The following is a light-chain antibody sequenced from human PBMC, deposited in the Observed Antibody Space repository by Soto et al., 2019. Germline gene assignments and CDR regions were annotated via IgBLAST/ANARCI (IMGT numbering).Light chain of an antibody. V-gene: IGLV2-14*01. Sequence: QSALAQPASVSGSPGQSITISCAGTRSDNGASNSVSWYQHLPGRSPTLIIYEATNRPSGVSERFSGSKAGDTASLTISGLQAHDEAAYFCISYKTDDTFVSGSGTKVTVL. CDR1: RSDNGASNS. J-gene: IGLJ1*01. CDR2: EAT. CDR3: ISYKTDDTFV.